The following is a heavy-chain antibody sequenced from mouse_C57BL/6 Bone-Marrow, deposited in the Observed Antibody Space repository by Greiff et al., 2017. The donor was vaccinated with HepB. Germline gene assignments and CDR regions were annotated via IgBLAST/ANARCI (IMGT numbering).Heavy chain of an antibody. Sequence: EVMLVESGGGLVQPGGSLKLSCAASGFTFSDYYMYWVRQTPEKRLEWVAYISNGGGSTYYPDTVKGRFTISRDNAKNTLYLQMSRLKSEDTAMYYCARRGYYGSSYDYYAMDYWGQGTSVTVSS. J-gene: IGHJ4*01. D-gene: IGHD1-1*01. CDR2: ISNGGGST. CDR3: ARRGYYGSSYDYYAMDY. CDR1: GFTFSDYY. V-gene: IGHV5-12*01.